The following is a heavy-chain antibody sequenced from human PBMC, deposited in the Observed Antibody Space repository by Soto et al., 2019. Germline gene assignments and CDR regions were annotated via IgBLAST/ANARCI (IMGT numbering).Heavy chain of an antibody. D-gene: IGHD4-4*01. V-gene: IGHV3-11*01. CDR3: ARESAMTTVTTAVAFDV. J-gene: IGHJ3*01. Sequence: QVQLVESGGGSVKPGGSLRLSCEASGFIFSDYYMSWIRQAPGKGLEWVSYISFNGGTIYYADSVKGRFTISRDNVKNSLYLQMNSLGAEDPAVYYCARESAMTTVTTAVAFDVWGQGTMVTVSS. CDR1: GFIFSDYY. CDR2: ISFNGGTI.